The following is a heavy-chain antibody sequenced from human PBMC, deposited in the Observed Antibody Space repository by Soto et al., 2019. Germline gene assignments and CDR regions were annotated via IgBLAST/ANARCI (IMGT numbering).Heavy chain of an antibody. CDR1: GYTFTSYG. V-gene: IGHV1-18*01. CDR3: ARAGYGENYYYYMDV. J-gene: IGHJ6*03. Sequence: QVPLVQSGAEVKKPGASVKVSCKASGYTFTSYGISWVRQAPGQGLEWMGWISAYNGNTKYAQKLQARVTMTTDTSTSTAYMELRSLRSDDTAVYYCARAGYGENYYYYMDVWGKGTTVTVSS. D-gene: IGHD4-17*01. CDR2: ISAYNGNT.